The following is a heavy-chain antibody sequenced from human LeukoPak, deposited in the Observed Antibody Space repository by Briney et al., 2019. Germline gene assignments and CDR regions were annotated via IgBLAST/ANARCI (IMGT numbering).Heavy chain of an antibody. CDR2: IYYSGST. D-gene: IGHD3-10*01. CDR3: ARSGTYYNNWFDP. V-gene: IGHV4-59*04. J-gene: IGHJ5*02. CDR1: GGSISSYY. Sequence: SETLSLTCTVSGGSISSYYWSWIRQPPGKGLEWIGSIYYSGSTYYNPSLKSRVTISVDTSKNQFSLNLNSVTAADTAVYYCARSGTYYNNWFDPWGQGTLVIVSS.